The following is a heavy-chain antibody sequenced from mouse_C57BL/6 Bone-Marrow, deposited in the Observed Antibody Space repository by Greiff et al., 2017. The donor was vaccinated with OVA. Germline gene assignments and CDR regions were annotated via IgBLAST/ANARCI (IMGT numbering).Heavy chain of an antibody. V-gene: IGHV1-19*01. J-gene: IGHJ2*01. Sequence: EVQLQQSGPVLVKPGASVKMSCKASGYTFTDYYMNWVKQSHGKSLEWIGVINPYNGGTSYNQKFKGKATLTVDKSSSTAYMELNSLTSEDSAVYYCARRFDDFDYWGQGTTLTVSS. CDR2: INPYNGGT. CDR3: ARRFDDFDY. CDR1: GYTFTDYY.